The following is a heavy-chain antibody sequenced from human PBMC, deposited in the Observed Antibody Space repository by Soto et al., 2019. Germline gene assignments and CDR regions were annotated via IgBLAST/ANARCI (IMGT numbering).Heavy chain of an antibody. CDR3: ASDPGVATHYYYGMDV. J-gene: IGHJ6*02. Sequence: ASVKVSCKASGYTFTSYYMHWVRQAPGQGLEWMGIINPSGGSTSYAQKFQGRVTMTRDTSTSTVYMELSSLRSEDTAVYYCASDPGVATHYYYGMDVWGQGTTVTVS. D-gene: IGHD5-12*01. CDR2: INPSGGST. CDR1: GYTFTSYY. V-gene: IGHV1-46*01.